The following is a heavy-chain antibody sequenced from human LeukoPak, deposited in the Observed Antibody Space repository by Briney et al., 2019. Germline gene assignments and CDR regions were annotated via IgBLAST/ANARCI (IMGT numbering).Heavy chain of an antibody. CDR1: GLTFSDHH. J-gene: IGHJ4*02. CDR3: TTVYFGGVKK. D-gene: IGHD3-16*01. Sequence: GGSLRLSCAASGLTFSDHHMDWVRQAPGKGLEWVGRIRSKVDSYTTEYAASVKGRFTISRDDSKNTLYLQMNSLKTEDTAVYYCTTVYFGGVKKWGQGTLVTVSS. CDR2: IRSKVDSYTT. V-gene: IGHV3-72*01.